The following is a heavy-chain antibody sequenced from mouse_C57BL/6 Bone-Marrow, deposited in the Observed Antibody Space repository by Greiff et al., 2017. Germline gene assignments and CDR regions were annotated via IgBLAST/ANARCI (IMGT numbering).Heavy chain of an antibody. CDR2: IYPGDGDT. V-gene: IGHV1-80*01. CDR1: GYAFSSYW. J-gene: IGHJ3*01. D-gene: IGHD1-1*01. Sequence: QVHVKQSGAELVKPGASVKISCKASGYAFSSYWMNWVKQRPGKGLEWIGQIYPGDGDTNYNGKFKGKATLTADKSSSTAYMQLSSLTSEDSAVYFCAREGLLILLFAYWGQGTLVTVSA. CDR3: AREGLLILLFAY.